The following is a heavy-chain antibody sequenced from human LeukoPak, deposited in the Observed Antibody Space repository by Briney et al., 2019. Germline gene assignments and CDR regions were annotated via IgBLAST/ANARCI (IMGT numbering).Heavy chain of an antibody. D-gene: IGHD6-13*01. CDR3: ATADSSSWVPDY. Sequence: PGGSLRLSCAVSGFTFSRYGMHWVRQAPGKGLEWVSGISGSTDSTYYADSAKGRFTISRGISKNTLFLQMNSLRAEDTAVFYCATADSSSWVPDYWGQGTLVTVSS. CDR2: ISGSTDST. J-gene: IGHJ4*02. V-gene: IGHV3-23*01. CDR1: GFTFSRYG.